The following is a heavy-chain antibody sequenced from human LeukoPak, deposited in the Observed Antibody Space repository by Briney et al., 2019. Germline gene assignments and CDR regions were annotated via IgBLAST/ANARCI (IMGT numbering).Heavy chain of an antibody. Sequence: SSETLSLTCTVSGGSISPYYWSWIRQPPGKGLEWIGDIYYSGSTNYNPSLKSRVTISVDPSKNQFSLKLSSVPPADTAVYYCAGGPYYSGGWGWFEPWGQGTLVTVSS. V-gene: IGHV4-59*01. J-gene: IGHJ5*02. CDR3: AGGPYYSGGWGWFEP. D-gene: IGHD6-19*01. CDR1: GGSISPYY. CDR2: IYYSGST.